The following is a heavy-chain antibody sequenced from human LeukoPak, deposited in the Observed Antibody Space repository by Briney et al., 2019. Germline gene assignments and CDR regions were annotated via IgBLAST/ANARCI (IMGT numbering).Heavy chain of an antibody. V-gene: IGHV4-4*07. CDR1: LGSISSYS. CDR2: IYNSGST. Sequence: PSETLSLTCNVSLGSISSYSWTWIRQPAGKGLEWIGRIYNSGSTNYDPSLESRVTMSVDTSKKQLSLKLSSVTAADTAVYYCARDALGMLGVRYFDLWGRGTLVTVSS. J-gene: IGHJ2*01. D-gene: IGHD3-10*02. CDR3: ARDALGMLGVRYFDL.